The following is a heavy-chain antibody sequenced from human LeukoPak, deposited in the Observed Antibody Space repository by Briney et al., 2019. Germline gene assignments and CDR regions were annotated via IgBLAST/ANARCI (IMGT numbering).Heavy chain of an antibody. V-gene: IGHV4-61*02. CDR2: IYTSGST. D-gene: IGHD5-18*01. J-gene: IGHJ4*02. Sequence: PSETLSLTCTVSDGSISSGSYYWSWIRQPAGKGLEWIGRIYTSGSTNYNPSLKSRVTISVDTSKNQFSLKLSSVTAADTAVYYCARDRGYSYGYFDYWGQGTLVTVSS. CDR3: ARDRGYSYGYFDY. CDR1: DGSISSGSYY.